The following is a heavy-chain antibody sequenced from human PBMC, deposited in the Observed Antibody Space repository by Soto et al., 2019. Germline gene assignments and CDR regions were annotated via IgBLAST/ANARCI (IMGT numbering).Heavy chain of an antibody. CDR2: IYHSGST. V-gene: IGHV4-30-2*01. J-gene: IGHJ6*02. D-gene: IGHD3-10*01. CDR1: CGSISSGGYS. CDR3: ARQQVVRGVIITGYYYYGMDV. Sequence: SETLSLTCAVSCGSISSGGYSWSWIRQPPGKGLEWIGYIYHSGSTYYNPSLKSRVTISVDRSKNQFSLKLSSVTAADTAVYYCARQQVVRGVIITGYYYYGMDVWGQGTTVTVSS.